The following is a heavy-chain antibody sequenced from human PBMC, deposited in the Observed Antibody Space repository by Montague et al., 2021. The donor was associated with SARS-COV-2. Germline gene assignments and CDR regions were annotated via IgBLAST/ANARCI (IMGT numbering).Heavy chain of an antibody. CDR3: ARAQKTISGMLIPPYYFDF. CDR1: GHSIWSSDW. V-gene: IGHV4-4*02. CDR2: IYHSGST. Sequence: SETLSLTCGVSGHSIWSSDWWTWVRQPPGKGLEWIGEIYHSGSTTYNPSLKSRVTISVDKSKNQFSLTLTSLTAADTAVYYCARAQKTISGMLIPPYYFDFWGQGTLVTVSS. J-gene: IGHJ4*02. D-gene: IGHD3-3*01.